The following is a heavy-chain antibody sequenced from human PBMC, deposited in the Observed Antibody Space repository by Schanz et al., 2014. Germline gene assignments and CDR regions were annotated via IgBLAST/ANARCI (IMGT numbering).Heavy chain of an antibody. CDR3: LRRYKTLTGYRRRDEQDEFQLVEWGGGPVKDY. V-gene: IGHV3-30*14. D-gene: IGHD5-12*01. Sequence: VQLVESGGGLVKDYFPERISYAVFCLKKKSYVMHWVRQAPGKGLQWVADISFDGSYKYYADSVKCRFTISRDNSKNAVYFQMISRRAQESTVYYSLRRYKTLTGYRRRDEQDEFQLVEWGGGPVKDY. CDR2: ISFDGSYK. J-gene: IGHJ4*01. CDR1: CLKKKSYV.